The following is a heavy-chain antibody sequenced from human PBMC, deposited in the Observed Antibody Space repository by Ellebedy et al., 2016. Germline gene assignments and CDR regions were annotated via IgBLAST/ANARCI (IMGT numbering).Heavy chain of an antibody. J-gene: IGHJ6*02. V-gene: IGHV3-74*01. CDR1: GFTFSSYW. CDR2: INSDGSST. CDR3: ARGIDYYGMDV. Sequence: GGSLRLXXAASGFTFSSYWMHWVRQAPGKGLVWVSRINSDGSSTSYADSVKGRFTISRDNAKNTLYLQMNSLRAEDTAVYYCARGIDYYGMDVWGQGTTVTVSS.